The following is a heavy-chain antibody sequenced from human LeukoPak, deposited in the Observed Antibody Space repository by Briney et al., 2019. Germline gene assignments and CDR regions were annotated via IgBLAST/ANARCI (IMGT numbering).Heavy chain of an antibody. V-gene: IGHV3-72*01. CDR2: SKNKANRYIT. D-gene: IGHD2-15*01. CDR3: ARDDGGQGDY. J-gene: IGHJ4*02. Sequence: GGSLRPPCAASGFTFSDHYMDWVRQAPGRGVEWVGRSKNKANRYITQYAACVQGRFTISRDDSKNSLYLQINSLKTEDTAVYYCARDDGGQGDYWGQGTLVTVSS. CDR1: GFTFSDHY.